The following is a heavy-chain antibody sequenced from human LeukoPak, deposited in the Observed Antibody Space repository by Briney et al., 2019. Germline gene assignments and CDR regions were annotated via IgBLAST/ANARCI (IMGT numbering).Heavy chain of an antibody. V-gene: IGHV1-69*13. D-gene: IGHD4-23*01. CDR1: GGTFSSYA. CDR2: IIPIFGTA. CDR3: ARVQDYGGNGWFDP. Sequence: GASVKVSCTASGGTFSSYAISWVRQAPGQGLEWMGGIIPIFGTANYAQKFQGRVTITADESTSTAYMELSSLRSEDTAVYYCARVQDYGGNGWFDPWGQGTLVTVSS. J-gene: IGHJ5*02.